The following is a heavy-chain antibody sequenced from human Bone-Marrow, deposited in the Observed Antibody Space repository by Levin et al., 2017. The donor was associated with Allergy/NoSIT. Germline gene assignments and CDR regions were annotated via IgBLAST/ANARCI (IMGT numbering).Heavy chain of an antibody. CDR1: GYNLRGQY. Sequence: ASVKVSCKASGYNLRGQYLHWVRQAPGQGLEWMGRIIPNSGSANYAWKFQGRVTMTRDTSINTAYLHLTKLQHDDAAVYYCARDLRQSYDSSSCSNQLDAFDLWGQGTMVTVSS. V-gene: IGHV1-2*06. CDR3: ARDLRQSYDSSSCSNQLDAFDL. CDR2: IIPNSGSA. D-gene: IGHD3-16*01. J-gene: IGHJ3*01.